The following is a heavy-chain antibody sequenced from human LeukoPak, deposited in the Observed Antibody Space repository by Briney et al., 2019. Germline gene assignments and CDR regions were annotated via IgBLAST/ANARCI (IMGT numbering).Heavy chain of an antibody. CDR1: GFTFYDYA. D-gene: IGHD3-9*01. J-gene: IGHJ4*02. CDR2: ISWNSGSI. V-gene: IGHV3-9*03. CDR3: AKDSGYDILTTLDY. Sequence: PGRSLRLSCAASGFTFYDYAMHWVRQAPGKGLEWVSGISWNSGSIGYADSVKGRFTISRDNAKNSLYLQMNSLRAEDMALYYCAKDSGYDILTTLDYWGQGTLVTVSS.